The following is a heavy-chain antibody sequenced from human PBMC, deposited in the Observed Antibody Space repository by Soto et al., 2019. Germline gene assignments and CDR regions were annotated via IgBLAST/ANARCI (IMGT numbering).Heavy chain of an antibody. V-gene: IGHV1-69*02. CDR2: IIPILGIA. D-gene: IGHD2-2*01. J-gene: IGHJ6*03. CDR1: GGTFSSYT. CDR3: ARGLILPDIVVAPAASYYYYYMDV. Sequence: ASVKVSCKASGGTFSSYTISWVRQAPGQGLEWMGRIIPILGIANYAQKFQGRVTITADKSTSTAYMELSSLRSEDTAVYYCARGLILPDIVVAPAASYYYYYMDVWGKGTTVTVSS.